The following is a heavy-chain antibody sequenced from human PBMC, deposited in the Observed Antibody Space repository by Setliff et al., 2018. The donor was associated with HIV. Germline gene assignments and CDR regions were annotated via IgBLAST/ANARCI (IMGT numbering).Heavy chain of an antibody. CDR1: EGTFSSYA. D-gene: IGHD3-10*02. CDR3: VKVSRGTVVRGVILVGYFDY. Sequence: SVKVSCKTSEGTFSSYAISWVRQAPGQGLEWVGGINPLLGTTNFAKKFQGRVTMTADEFPFMVYMELSSLTSEDTAVYYCVKVSRGTVVRGVILVGYFDYWGQGTLVTVSS. CDR2: INPLLGTT. J-gene: IGHJ4*02. V-gene: IGHV1-69*13.